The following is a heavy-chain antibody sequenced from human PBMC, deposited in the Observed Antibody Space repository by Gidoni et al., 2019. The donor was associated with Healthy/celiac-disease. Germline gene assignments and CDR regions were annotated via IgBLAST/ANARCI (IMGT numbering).Heavy chain of an antibody. D-gene: IGHD3-22*01. CDR2: ISYSGST. Sequence: QLQLQESGPGLVKPSETLSLTCTVSGGSINSSTYDWGWIRQPPGKGLEWIGTISYSGSTYYNPSLKSRVTISVDTSRNQFSLKLSSVTAADTALYYCAYGHSSGYYGQYWGQGTLVTVSS. V-gene: IGHV4-39*01. CDR1: GGSINSSTYD. CDR3: AYGHSSGYYGQY. J-gene: IGHJ4*02.